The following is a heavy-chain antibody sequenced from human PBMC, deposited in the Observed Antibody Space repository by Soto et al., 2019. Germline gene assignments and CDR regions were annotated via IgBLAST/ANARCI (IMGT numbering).Heavy chain of an antibody. Sequence: QVQLVQSGAEVKNPGASVKVSCKASGYTFTRYGIGWARQAPGQGLEWVGWINTYNGNTNYAQNVQGRVTRTTVTSTSTAYMELRSLRSNDTAIYYCAMVDVYVTPSPQDVWGQGTTVIVSS. CDR2: INTYNGNT. J-gene: IGHJ6*02. CDR3: AMVDVYVTPSPQDV. V-gene: IGHV1-18*01. CDR1: GYTFTRYG. D-gene: IGHD3-16*01.